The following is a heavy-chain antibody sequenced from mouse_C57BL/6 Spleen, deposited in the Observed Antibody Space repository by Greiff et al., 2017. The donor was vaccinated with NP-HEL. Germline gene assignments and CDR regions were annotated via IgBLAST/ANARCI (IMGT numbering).Heavy chain of an antibody. CDR2: IDPEDGET. CDR1: GFNIKDYY. CDR3: AIYYDGFYPGVY. V-gene: IGHV14-2*01. D-gene: IGHD2-3*01. J-gene: IGHJ3*01. Sequence: VQLKQSGAELVKPGASVKLSCTASGFNIKDYYMHWVKQRTEQGLEWIGRIDPEDGETKYAPKFKGKATITADTSSNTAYLQLSSLTSEDTAVYYCAIYYDGFYPGVYWGQGTLVTVSA.